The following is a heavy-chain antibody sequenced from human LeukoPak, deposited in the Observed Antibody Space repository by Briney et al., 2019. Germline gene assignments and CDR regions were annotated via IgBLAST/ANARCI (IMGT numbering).Heavy chain of an antibody. V-gene: IGHV1-2*02. D-gene: IGHD1-26*01. CDR3: VRGGGGSYFYYYMDV. J-gene: IGHJ6*03. Sequence: ASVKVSCKASGYTFTGYYMHWVRQAPGQGLEWMGWINPNSGVTNYAQKFQGRVTMTRDTSISTAFMELSRVRSDDSALYYCVRGGGGSYFYYYMDVWGKGTRVTVSS. CDR1: GYTFTGYY. CDR2: INPNSGVT.